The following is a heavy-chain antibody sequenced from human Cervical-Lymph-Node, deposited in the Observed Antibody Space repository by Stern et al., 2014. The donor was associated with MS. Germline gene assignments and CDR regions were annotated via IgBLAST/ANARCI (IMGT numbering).Heavy chain of an antibody. CDR3: ARSSSGSYWFDP. D-gene: IGHD3-10*01. CDR2: LYPRGST. Sequence: QLQLQESGPGLVKPSQTLSLTCTVSGGSISNGSYYWSWIRQPAGKGVEWIGRLYPRGSTNYSPSLKSRVIISIDMSRHQFSLQRGSGTAADTAVYFCARSSSGSYWFDPWGQGTLVTVSS. CDR1: GGSISNGSYY. V-gene: IGHV4-61*02. J-gene: IGHJ5*02.